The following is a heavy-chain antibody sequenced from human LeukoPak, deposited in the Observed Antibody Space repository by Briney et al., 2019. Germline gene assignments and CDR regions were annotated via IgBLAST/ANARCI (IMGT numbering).Heavy chain of an antibody. Sequence: ASVKVSCKASGYTFTSYGISWVRQAPGQGLEWMGWISAYNGNTNYAQKLQGRVTMTTDTSTSTAYMELRSLRSDDTAVYYCASVGIVVVPAAVDAFDIWGQGTMVTVSS. CDR2: ISAYNGNT. CDR3: ASVGIVVVPAAVDAFDI. V-gene: IGHV1-18*01. D-gene: IGHD2-2*03. CDR1: GYTFTSYG. J-gene: IGHJ3*02.